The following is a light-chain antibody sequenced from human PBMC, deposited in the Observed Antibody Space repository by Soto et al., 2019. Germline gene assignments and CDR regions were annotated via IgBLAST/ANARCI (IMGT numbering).Light chain of an antibody. CDR2: SIT. CDR1: TGAVTSGHY. Sequence: QSVVTQEPSLTVSPGGTVTLTCASSTGAVTSGHYPNWFQQKPGQAPRTLIYSITNKHSWTPARFSGSLLGGKAALTLSGVQPEDEADYYCLLFYADTWVFGGGTKLTVL. CDR3: LLFYADTWV. J-gene: IGLJ3*02. V-gene: IGLV7-43*01.